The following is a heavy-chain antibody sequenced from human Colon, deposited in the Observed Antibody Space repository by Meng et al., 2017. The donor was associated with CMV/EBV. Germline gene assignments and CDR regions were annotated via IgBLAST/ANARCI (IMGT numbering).Heavy chain of an antibody. CDR3: ARHNTLDEFFDP. Sequence: GESLKISCRGSGYDFTTYWIAWVRQMPGKGLEWVGFIYSDDSDTRYSPSVRGQVTISAHKSVNTAFLEWRSVKAADSGIYCCARHNTLDEFFDPWGQGTLVTVSS. D-gene: IGHD3-10*01. CDR1: GYDFTTYW. J-gene: IGHJ5*02. V-gene: IGHV5-51*01. CDR2: IYSDDSDT.